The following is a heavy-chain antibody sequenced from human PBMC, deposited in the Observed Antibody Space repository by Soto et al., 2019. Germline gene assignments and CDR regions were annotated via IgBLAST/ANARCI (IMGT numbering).Heavy chain of an antibody. D-gene: IGHD2-15*01. CDR3: AKLERVYCSGGSCYYDY. CDR1: GFTFSNYG. J-gene: IGHJ4*02. Sequence: PGGSLRLSCAASGFTFSNYGMTWVRQAPGKGLEWVSVVSGSGGSTYYADSAKGRFTISRDNSKNTLYLQMNSLRAEDTAIYYCAKLERVYCSGGSCYYDYWGQGILVTVSS. CDR2: VSGSGGST. V-gene: IGHV3-23*01.